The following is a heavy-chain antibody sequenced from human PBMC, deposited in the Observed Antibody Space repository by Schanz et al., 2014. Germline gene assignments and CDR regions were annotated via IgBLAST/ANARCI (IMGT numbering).Heavy chain of an antibody. CDR3: ARGGPANYIDD. J-gene: IGHJ4*02. CDR1: GFIVGNKY. CDR2: IYIGGNT. Sequence: EVPLVESGGGLVQPGGSLRLSCAASGFIVGNKYMNWVRQAPGKGLEWVSFIYIGGNTYYADSVKGRFTISRDNSKNTVYIQMNSLRAEDTAEYYCARGGPANYIDDWGQGTLVNVSA. V-gene: IGHV3-66*01.